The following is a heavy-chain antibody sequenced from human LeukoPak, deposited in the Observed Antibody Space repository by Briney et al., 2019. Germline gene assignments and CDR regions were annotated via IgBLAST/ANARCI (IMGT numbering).Heavy chain of an antibody. CDR3: ARVYYYDSSGYPHYFDY. Sequence: GGSLRLSCAASGFTFSSYWMHWVRQAPGKGLVWVSRINSDGSSTSYADSVKGRFTISRDNAKNTLYLQMNSLRAGDTAVYYCARVYYYDSSGYPHYFDYWGQGTLVTVSS. CDR1: GFTFSSYW. CDR2: INSDGSST. V-gene: IGHV3-74*01. D-gene: IGHD3-22*01. J-gene: IGHJ4*02.